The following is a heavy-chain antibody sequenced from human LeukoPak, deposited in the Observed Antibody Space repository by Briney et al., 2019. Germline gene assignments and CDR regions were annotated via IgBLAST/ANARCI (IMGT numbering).Heavy chain of an antibody. Sequence: SGTLSLTCTVSGYSISSGYYWGWIRQPPGKGLEWIGNIFHSGSTYYNPSLKSRVTISVDTSKNQFSLKLTSVTAADTAVYYCARVVSMTMIVVIPLYFDYWGQGTLVTVSS. CDR2: IFHSGST. J-gene: IGHJ4*02. V-gene: IGHV4-38-2*02. CDR1: GYSISSGYY. D-gene: IGHD3-22*01. CDR3: ARVVSMTMIVVIPLYFDY.